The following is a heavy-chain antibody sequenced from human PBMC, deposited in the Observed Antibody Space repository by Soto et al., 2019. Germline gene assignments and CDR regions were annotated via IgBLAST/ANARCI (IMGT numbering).Heavy chain of an antibody. Sequence: ASVKVSCKASGCSFTSYGISWVRQAPGQGPEWMGWISGHNGNTNHPQSLQGRVTMTTDTSRNTAYTELRSLRSDDTAVYYCARHRFNYYDDTVYYYFDYWGQGTLVTVSS. CDR2: ISGHNGNT. J-gene: IGHJ4*02. CDR3: ARHRFNYYDDTVYYYFDY. CDR1: GCSFTSYG. V-gene: IGHV1-18*04. D-gene: IGHD3-22*01.